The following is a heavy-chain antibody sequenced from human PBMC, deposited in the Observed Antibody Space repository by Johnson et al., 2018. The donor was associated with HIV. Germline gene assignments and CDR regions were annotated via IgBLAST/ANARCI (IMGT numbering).Heavy chain of an antibody. J-gene: IGHJ3*01. D-gene: IGHD3-16*01. CDR3: ARESRIWA. V-gene: IGHV3-33*01. Sequence: QVQLVEYGGGVVKTGRSLRLSCAASGFTFSNYGMHWVRQAPGKGLEWVAVIWYDGSNKYYADSVKGRFTISRDNSKNTLSLQMNSLRAEDTAVYYCARESRIWAWGQGTMVTVSS. CDR2: IWYDGSNK. CDR1: GFTFSNYG.